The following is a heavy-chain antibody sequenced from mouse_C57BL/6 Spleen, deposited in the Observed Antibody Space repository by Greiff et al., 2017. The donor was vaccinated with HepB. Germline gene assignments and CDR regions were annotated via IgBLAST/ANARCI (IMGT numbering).Heavy chain of an antibody. CDR2: IDPETGGT. D-gene: IGHD1-3*01. CDR3: TRSELSFAY. CDR1: GYTFTDYE. J-gene: IGHJ3*01. Sequence: VQVVESGAELVRPGASVTLSCKASGYTFTDYEMHWVKQTPVHGLEWIGAIDPETGGTAYNQKFKGKAILTADKSSSTAYMELRSLTSEDSAVYYCTRSELSFAYWGQGTLVTVSA. V-gene: IGHV1-15*01.